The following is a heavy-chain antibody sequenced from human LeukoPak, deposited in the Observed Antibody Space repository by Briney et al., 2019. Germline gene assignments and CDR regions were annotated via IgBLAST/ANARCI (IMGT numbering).Heavy chain of an antibody. Sequence: GGSLRLSCAASGFTFDDYAMHWVRQAPGKGLEWVSLISGDGGSSYYADSVKGRFTISRDNSKNSLYLQMNSLRTEDTAWYYCAKAHHNPYQLLYFGTWGQGTLVTVSS. V-gene: IGHV3-43*02. CDR2: ISGDGGSS. J-gene: IGHJ5*02. CDR3: AKAHHNPYQLLYFGT. CDR1: GFTFDDYA. D-gene: IGHD2-2*02.